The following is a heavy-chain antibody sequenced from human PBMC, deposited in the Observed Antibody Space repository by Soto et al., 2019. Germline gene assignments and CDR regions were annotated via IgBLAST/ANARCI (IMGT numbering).Heavy chain of an antibody. V-gene: IGHV4-59*01. CDR2: IYYSGST. J-gene: IGHJ4*02. Sequence: SETLSLTCTVSGGSISSYYWSWIRQPPGKGLEWIGYIYYSGSTNYNPSLKIRVTISVDTSKNQFSLKLSSVTAADTAVYYCALTTPGGPYYDFWSGYRFDYWGQGTLVTVSS. D-gene: IGHD3-3*01. CDR3: ALTTPGGPYYDFWSGYRFDY. CDR1: GGSISSYY.